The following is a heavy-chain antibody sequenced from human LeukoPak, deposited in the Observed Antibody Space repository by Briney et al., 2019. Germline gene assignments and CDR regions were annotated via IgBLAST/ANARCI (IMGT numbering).Heavy chain of an antibody. CDR3: TGLGGYCSSTSCLTFDY. V-gene: IGHV3-53*01. CDR1: GLTVSSKY. D-gene: IGHD2-2*01. Sequence: GGSLRLSCAASGLTVSSKYMSWVRQAPGKGLEWVSVICSGGSTYYADSVKGRFTISRDNSKNTLYLQMNSLRAEDTAVYYCTGLGGYCSSTSCLTFDYWGQGTLVTVSS. J-gene: IGHJ4*02. CDR2: ICSGGST.